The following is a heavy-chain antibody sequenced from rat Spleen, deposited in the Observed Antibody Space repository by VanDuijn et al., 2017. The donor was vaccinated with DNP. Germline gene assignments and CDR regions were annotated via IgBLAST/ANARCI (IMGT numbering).Heavy chain of an antibody. Sequence: EVQLVESGGDPVQPGRSLTLSCVVSGFTFNKDWMTWVRQVPGKGLEWIASITTGGEITYYPDSVKGRFTMSRDHATNTLYLRLTSLRSEDTAIYYCTTQRDGSYWGQGVMVTVSS. CDR2: ITTGGEIT. CDR1: GFTFNKDW. CDR3: TTQRDGSY. D-gene: IGHD3-5*01. J-gene: IGHJ2*01. V-gene: IGHV5-31*01.